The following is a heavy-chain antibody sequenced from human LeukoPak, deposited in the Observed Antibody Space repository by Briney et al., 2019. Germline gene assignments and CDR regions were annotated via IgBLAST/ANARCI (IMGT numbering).Heavy chain of an antibody. J-gene: IGHJ3*02. D-gene: IGHD3-10*01. CDR1: GYSISSGYY. CDR2: LSHSGSS. CDR3: ARDEILLWFGEVSDYVGDAFDI. V-gene: IGHV4-38-2*02. Sequence: SETLSLTCTVSGYSISSGYYWDWIRQPPGKGLEWIGTLSHSGSSYYNPSLKSRVTISVDTSKNQFSLKLSSVTAADTAVYYCARDEILLWFGEVSDYVGDAFDIWGQGTMVTVSS.